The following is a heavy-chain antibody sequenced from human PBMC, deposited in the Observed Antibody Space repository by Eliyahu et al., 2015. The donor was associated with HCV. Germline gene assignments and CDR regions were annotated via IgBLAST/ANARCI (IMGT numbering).Heavy chain of an antibody. CDR2: ISGSGGST. D-gene: IGHD5-18*01. CDR1: GFTFSSYA. J-gene: IGHJ6*03. Sequence: EVQLLESGGGLVQPGGSLRLXXXASGFTFSSYAXSWVRQXPGKGLEWVSAISGSGGSTYYADSVKGRFTISRDNSKNTLYLQMNSLRAEDTAVYYCAKDRLPGYYYYYMDVWGKGTTVTVSS. V-gene: IGHV3-23*01. CDR3: AKDRLPGYYYYYMDV.